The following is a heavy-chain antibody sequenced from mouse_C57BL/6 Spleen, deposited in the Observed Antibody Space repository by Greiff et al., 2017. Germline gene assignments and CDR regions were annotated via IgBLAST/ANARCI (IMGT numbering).Heavy chain of an antibody. CDR1: GFNIKDDY. J-gene: IGHJ3*01. Sequence: VQLQQSGAELVRPGASVKLSCTASGFNIKDDYMHWVKQRPEQGLEWIGWIDPENGDTEYASKFQGKATITADTSSNTAYRQLSGLTSEDTAVYYGTTSRGGTSAWFAYWGQGTLVTVSA. CDR3: TTSRGGTSAWFAY. D-gene: IGHD3-1*01. V-gene: IGHV14-4*01. CDR2: IDPENGDT.